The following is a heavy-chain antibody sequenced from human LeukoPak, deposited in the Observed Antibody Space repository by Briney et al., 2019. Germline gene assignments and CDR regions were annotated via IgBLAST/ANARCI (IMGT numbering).Heavy chain of an antibody. V-gene: IGHV3-23*01. CDR1: GFTFSNYA. J-gene: IGHJ4*02. Sequence: GGSLRLSCAASGFTFSNYAMSWVRLAPGKGLEWVSTITKSGGSTYYADSVKGRFTISRDNSKDTLYLQMNSLRVEDTAEYYCANVVGGYWGQGTLVTVSS. D-gene: IGHD2-21*01. CDR2: ITKSGGST. CDR3: ANVVGGY.